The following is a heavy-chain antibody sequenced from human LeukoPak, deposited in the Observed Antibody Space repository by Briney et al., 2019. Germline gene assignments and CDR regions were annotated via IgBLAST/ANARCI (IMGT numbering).Heavy chain of an antibody. CDR3: ARVKNLYWYFDL. V-gene: IGHV4-59*01. CDR1: GGSISSYY. J-gene: IGHJ2*01. D-gene: IGHD1-14*01. CDR2: IHESGST. Sequence: SETLSLTCTVSGGSISSYYWSWIRQPPGKRLEWITYIHESGSTDSDPSLKSRVTVSLDTSRNQFSLRLTSMTTADTAVYYCARVKNLYWYFDLWGRGSLVTVSS.